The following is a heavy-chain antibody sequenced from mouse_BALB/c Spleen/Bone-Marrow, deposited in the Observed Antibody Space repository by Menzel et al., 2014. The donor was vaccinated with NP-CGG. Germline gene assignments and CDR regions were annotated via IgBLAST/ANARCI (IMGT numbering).Heavy chain of an antibody. CDR3: ARYDYGVYFDY. V-gene: IGHV14-3*02. J-gene: IGHJ2*01. CDR2: IDPANGNT. D-gene: IGHD2-4*01. Sequence: EVMLVESGAEVVKPGASVKLSCTASGFNIKDTYMHWVRQRPGQGLEWIGRIDPANGNTKYDPKFQGKTTITADTSSNTAYLQLSSLTSEDTAVYYCARYDYGVYFDYWGQGTTLTVSS. CDR1: GFNIKDTY.